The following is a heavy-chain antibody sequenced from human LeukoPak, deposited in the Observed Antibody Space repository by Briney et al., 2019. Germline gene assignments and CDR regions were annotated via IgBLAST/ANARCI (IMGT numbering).Heavy chain of an antibody. CDR3: ARDYSGYDQKDY. CDR1: GFTFSDYY. CDR2: ISSSSSYT. J-gene: IGHJ4*02. D-gene: IGHD5-12*01. V-gene: IGHV3-11*06. Sequence: GGSLRLSCAASGFTFSDYYMSWIRQAPGKGLEWVSYISSSSSYTNYADSVKGRFTISRDNAKNSLYLQMNSVRAEDTAVYYCARDYSGYDQKDYWGQGTLVTVSS.